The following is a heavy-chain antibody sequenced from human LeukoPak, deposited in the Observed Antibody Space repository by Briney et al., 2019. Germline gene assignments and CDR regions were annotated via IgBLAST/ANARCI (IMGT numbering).Heavy chain of an antibody. J-gene: IGHJ4*02. CDR2: IIPIFATA. CDR3: ARERGEYSYVFDY. V-gene: IGHV1-69*13. D-gene: IGHD5-18*01. CDR1: GGTFSSYS. Sequence: GASVKVSCKASGGTFSSYSISWVRQAPGQGLGWMGGIIPIFATANYAQKFQGRVTITADESTSTAYMELSSLRSDDTAVYYCARERGEYSYVFDYWGQGTLVTVSS.